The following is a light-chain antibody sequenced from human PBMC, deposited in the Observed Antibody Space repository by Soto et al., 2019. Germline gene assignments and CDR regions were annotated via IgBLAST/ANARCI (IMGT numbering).Light chain of an antibody. Sequence: SYELTQPPSVSVAPGKTASITCEGNNIGRKSVHWYQQRPGQAPMVVIYYDGDRPSGIPERFSGSNSGTAATLTISRVEAGDESDYYCQVWDSSVDHIIFGGGTKLTDL. V-gene: IGLV3-21*04. CDR2: YDG. CDR1: NIGRKS. CDR3: QVWDSSVDHII. J-gene: IGLJ2*01.